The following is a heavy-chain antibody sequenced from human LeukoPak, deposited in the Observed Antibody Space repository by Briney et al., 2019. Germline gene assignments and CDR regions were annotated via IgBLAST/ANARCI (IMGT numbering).Heavy chain of an antibody. Sequence: ASVKVSCKASGYTFTGYYMHWVRQAPGQGLEWMGWTNPNSGGTNYAQKFQGRVTMTRDTSISTAYMELSRLRSDDTAVYYCARNYYYDSSGYYSYDAFDIWGQGTMVTVSS. CDR2: TNPNSGGT. CDR3: ARNYYYDSSGYYSYDAFDI. CDR1: GYTFTGYY. V-gene: IGHV1-2*02. D-gene: IGHD3-22*01. J-gene: IGHJ3*02.